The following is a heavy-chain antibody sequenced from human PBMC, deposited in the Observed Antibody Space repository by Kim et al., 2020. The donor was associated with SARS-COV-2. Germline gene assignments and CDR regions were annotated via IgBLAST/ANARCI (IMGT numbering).Heavy chain of an antibody. CDR3: AKEDIVGPTEGIYY. D-gene: IGHD5-12*01. J-gene: IGHJ4*02. V-gene: IGHV3-23*03. CDR1: GFTFSSYA. Sequence: GGSLRLSCAASGFTFSSYAMNWVRQAPGKGLEWVSIINGGGSTTFYADSVRGRFTISRDNSKNTLYLQMNSLRAEDAAVYYCAKEDIVGPTEGIYYWGQG. CDR2: INGGGSTT.